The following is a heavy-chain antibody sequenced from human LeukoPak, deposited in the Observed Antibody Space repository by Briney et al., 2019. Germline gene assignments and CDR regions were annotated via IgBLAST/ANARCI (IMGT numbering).Heavy chain of an antibody. J-gene: IGHJ6*02. CDR1: GGSISSGGYY. CDR2: IYYSGST. CDR3: ARGVAANTAAYYYYYGMDV. D-gene: IGHD2-15*01. V-gene: IGHV4-31*03. Sequence: PSETLSLTCTVSGGSISSGGYYWSWIRQRPGKGLEWIGYIYYSGSTYYNPSLKSRVTISVDTSKNQFSLKLSSVTAADTAVYYCARGVAANTAAYYYYYGMDVWGQGTTVTVSS.